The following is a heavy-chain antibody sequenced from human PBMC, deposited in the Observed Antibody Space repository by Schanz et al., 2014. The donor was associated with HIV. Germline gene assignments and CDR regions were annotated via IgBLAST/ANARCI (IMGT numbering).Heavy chain of an antibody. V-gene: IGHV1-69*01. Sequence: QVQLVQSGAEVKKPGSSVKVACKASGGSFSSYAISWVRQAPGQGLEWMGGIIPIFGTANYAQKFQGRATITADESTSTAYMELSSLRSEDTAVYYCARDSPVAAGTLDYWGQGTLVTVSS. CDR2: IIPIFGTA. D-gene: IGHD6-13*01. CDR1: GGSFSSYA. J-gene: IGHJ4*02. CDR3: ARDSPVAAGTLDY.